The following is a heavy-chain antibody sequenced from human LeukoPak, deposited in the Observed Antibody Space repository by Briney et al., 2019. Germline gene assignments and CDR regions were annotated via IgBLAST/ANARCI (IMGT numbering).Heavy chain of an antibody. CDR3: VRDTAGSGSYPDY. D-gene: IGHD1-26*01. CDR2: IKQDASEK. Sequence: GGSLRLSCAASGFTFSNYWMTWVRQAPGKGLEWVANIKQDASEKYYVDSVKGRFTISRDNAKNSLYLQVNSLRVEDTAVYYCVRDTAGSGSYPDYWGQGTLVTVSS. J-gene: IGHJ4*02. V-gene: IGHV3-7*01. CDR1: GFTFSNYW.